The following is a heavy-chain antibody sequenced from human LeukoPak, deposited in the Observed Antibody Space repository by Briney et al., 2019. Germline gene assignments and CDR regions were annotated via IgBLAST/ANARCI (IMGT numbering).Heavy chain of an antibody. V-gene: IGHV3-48*04. Sequence: GGSLRLSCTASGFTFSSYSTNWVRQAPGKGLEWISYTGAGSGTIDYADSVKGRFTISRDNAKNSLYLQMNSLRAEDTAVYYCARGDCSSTSCYRYFDLWGRGTLVTVSS. D-gene: IGHD2-2*01. CDR3: ARGDCSSTSCYRYFDL. J-gene: IGHJ2*01. CDR2: TGAGSGTI. CDR1: GFTFSSYS.